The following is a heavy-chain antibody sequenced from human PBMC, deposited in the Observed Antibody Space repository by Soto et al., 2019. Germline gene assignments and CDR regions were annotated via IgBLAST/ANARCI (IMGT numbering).Heavy chain of an antibody. V-gene: IGHV3-23*01. CDR2: ISGSGDST. D-gene: IGHD2-15*01. CDR3: TRLVAVGWFDP. CDR1: GFTFSTYA. J-gene: IGHJ5*02. Sequence: GGSLRLSCAASGFTFSTYAMNWVRQAPGKGLEWVSGISGSGDSTYYADSVKGRFTVSRDNAKNSLYLQMNSLRAEDTAVYYCTRLVAVGWFDPWGQGTLVTSPQ.